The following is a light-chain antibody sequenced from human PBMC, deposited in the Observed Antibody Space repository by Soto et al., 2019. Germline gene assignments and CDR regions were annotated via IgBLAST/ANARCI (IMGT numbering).Light chain of an antibody. CDR1: SSNVGSNA. Sequence: QSVLTQPPSASGTPGQRVSISCSGSSSNVGSNAVNWYQQLPGTAPKLLIYRHDQRPSGVPDRFSVSKSGTSASLAISGLQSEDEADYYCAASDDSLNGVVFGGGTKLTVL. CDR3: AASDDSLNGVV. V-gene: IGLV1-44*01. CDR2: RHD. J-gene: IGLJ3*02.